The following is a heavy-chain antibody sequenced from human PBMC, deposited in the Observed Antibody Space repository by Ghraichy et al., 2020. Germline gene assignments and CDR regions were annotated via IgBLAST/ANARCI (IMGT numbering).Heavy chain of an antibody. D-gene: IGHD2-8*01. J-gene: IGHJ5*02. Sequence: GGSLRLSCAASGFTFSAYSINWVRQAPGKGLEWVSYISSSSSTIYYADSVKGRFTISRDNAENSLYLQMNNLRDEDTAVYFCTRSAHRVMAWFDPWGQGTLVTVSS. CDR1: GFTFSAYS. V-gene: IGHV3-48*02. CDR2: ISSSSSTI. CDR3: TRSAHRVMAWFDP.